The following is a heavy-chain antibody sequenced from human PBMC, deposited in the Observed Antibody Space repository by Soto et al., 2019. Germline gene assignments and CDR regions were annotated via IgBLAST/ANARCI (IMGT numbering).Heavy chain of an antibody. CDR1: GFTFSSYA. CDR2: ISGSGGST. V-gene: IGHV3-23*01. Sequence: EVQLLESGGGLVQPGGSLRLSCAASGFTFSSYAMSWVRQAPGKGLEWVSAISGSGGSTYYADSVKGRFTISRDNSKNTLYLQMNSLRAEDTAVYYCAKGRDSATAYYYYMDVWGKGTTVTVSS. D-gene: IGHD5-12*01. J-gene: IGHJ6*03. CDR3: AKGRDSATAYYYYMDV.